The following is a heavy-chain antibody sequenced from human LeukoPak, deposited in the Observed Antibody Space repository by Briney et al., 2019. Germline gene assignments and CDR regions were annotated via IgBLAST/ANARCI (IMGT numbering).Heavy chain of an antibody. J-gene: IGHJ4*02. V-gene: IGHV3-48*04. D-gene: IGHD1-26*01. Sequence: GGSLRLSCAASGFSLSTYSMNWVRQAPGKGLEWVSYISTRGSSRSYADSVKGRFTISRDNAKNSLYLQMHSLGADDTAVYYCARDSTGSYFRLGYWGQGTLVTVSS. CDR3: ARDSTGSYFRLGY. CDR1: GFSLSTYS. CDR2: ISTRGSSR.